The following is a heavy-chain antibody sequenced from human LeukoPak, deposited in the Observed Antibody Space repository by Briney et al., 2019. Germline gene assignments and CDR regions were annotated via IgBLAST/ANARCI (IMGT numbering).Heavy chain of an antibody. CDR3: ARDGRRRDDAFDI. CDR1: GYSFTTYG. Sequence: ASVKVSCKVSGYSFTTYGISWVRQAPGQGLEWVGWISGCNGDTNYAQKIQGRVTMTTDSSTTTAYMELRSLTSDDTAVYYCARDGRRRDDAFDIWGQGTMVTVSS. D-gene: IGHD3-10*01. J-gene: IGHJ3*02. V-gene: IGHV1-18*01. CDR2: ISGCNGDT.